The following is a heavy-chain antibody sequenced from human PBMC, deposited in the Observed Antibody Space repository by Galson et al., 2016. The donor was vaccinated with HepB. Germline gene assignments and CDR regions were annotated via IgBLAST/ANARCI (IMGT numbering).Heavy chain of an antibody. CDR3: AGSMGGAFDWYDYLDY. J-gene: IGHJ4*02. V-gene: IGHV3-74*01. Sequence: SLRLSCAASGFTFSRYWMHWVRQVPGKGLVWVSRINSDGSSRNYADSVKGRFTISRDNAESTLYLQMNRLRVEDTALYYCAGSMGGAFDWYDYLDYWGQETLVAVTS. CDR2: INSDGSSR. D-gene: IGHD3-9*01. CDR1: GFTFSRYW.